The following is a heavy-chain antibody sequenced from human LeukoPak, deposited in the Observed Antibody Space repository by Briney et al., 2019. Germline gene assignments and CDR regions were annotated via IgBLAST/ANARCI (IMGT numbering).Heavy chain of an antibody. Sequence: PSETLSLTCTVSGGSISSSSYYWGWIRQPPGKGLEWIGSIYYSGSTYYNPSLKSRVTISVDTSKNQFSLQLNSVTPEDTAVYYCARDQGGRTGYSSYRDAFDIWGQGTMVTVSS. CDR3: ARDQGGRTGYSSYRDAFDI. CDR1: GGSISSSSYY. V-gene: IGHV4-39*02. CDR2: IYYSGST. J-gene: IGHJ3*02. D-gene: IGHD6-13*01.